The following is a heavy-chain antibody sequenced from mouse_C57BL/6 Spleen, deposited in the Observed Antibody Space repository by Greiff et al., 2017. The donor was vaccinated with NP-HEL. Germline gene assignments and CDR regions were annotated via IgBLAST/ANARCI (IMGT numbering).Heavy chain of an antibody. V-gene: IGHV5-4*01. CDR3: ARGLGRDWNY. CDR2: ISDGGSYT. J-gene: IGHJ2*01. D-gene: IGHD4-1*01. Sequence: EVQLVESGGGLVKPGGSLKLSCAASGFTFSSYAMSWVRQTPEKRLEWVATISDGGSYTYYPPNVKGRFTISRDNAKNKLYLQMSHLKSEDTAMYYCARGLGRDWNYWGQGTTLTVSS. CDR1: GFTFSSYA.